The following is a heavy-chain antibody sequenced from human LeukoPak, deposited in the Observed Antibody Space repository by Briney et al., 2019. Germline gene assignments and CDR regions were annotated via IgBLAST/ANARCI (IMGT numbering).Heavy chain of an antibody. J-gene: IGHJ6*02. CDR3: ARGGVVVVPAASFLSMGDGMDV. V-gene: IGHV4-30-2*01. D-gene: IGHD2-2*01. Sequence: PSETLSLTCAVSGGSISSGGYSWSWIRQPPGKGLEWIGYIYHSGSTYYDPSLKSRVTISVDRSKNQFSLKLSSVTAADTAVYYCARGGVVVVPAASFLSMGDGMDVWGQGTTVTVSS. CDR1: GGSISSGGYS. CDR2: IYHSGST.